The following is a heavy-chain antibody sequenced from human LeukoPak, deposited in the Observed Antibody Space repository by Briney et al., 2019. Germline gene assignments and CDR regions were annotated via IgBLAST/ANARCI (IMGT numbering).Heavy chain of an antibody. CDR2: ISSSSSYI. D-gene: IGHD3-22*01. J-gene: IGHJ4*02. CDR3: ARGSPFYDSSGYYPY. V-gene: IGHV3-21*01. Sequence: KSGGSLRLSCAASGFTFSSYSMNWVRQAPGKGLEWVSSISSSSSYIYYADSVKGRFTISRDNAKNSLYLQMNSLGAEDTAVYYCARGSPFYDSSGYYPYWGQGTLVTVSS. CDR1: GFTFSSYS.